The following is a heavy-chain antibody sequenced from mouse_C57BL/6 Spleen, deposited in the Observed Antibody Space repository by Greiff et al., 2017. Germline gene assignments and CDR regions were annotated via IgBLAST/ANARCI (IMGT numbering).Heavy chain of an antibody. J-gene: IGHJ2*01. CDR2: IHPNSGST. V-gene: IGHV1-64*01. CDR1: GYTFTSYW. D-gene: IGHD1-1*02. CDR3: ARESGYYGGLFDY. Sequence: QVQLKQPGAELVKPGASVKLSCKASGYTFTSYWMHWVKQRPGQGLEWIGMIHPNSGSTNYNEKFKSKATLTVDKSSSTAYMQLSSLTSEDSAVYYCARESGYYGGLFDYWGQGTTLTVSS.